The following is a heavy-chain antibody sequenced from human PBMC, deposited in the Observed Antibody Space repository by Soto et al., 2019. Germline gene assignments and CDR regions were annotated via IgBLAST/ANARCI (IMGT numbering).Heavy chain of an antibody. CDR1: GGSISSGGYY. J-gene: IGHJ5*02. D-gene: IGHD3-22*01. Sequence: QVQLQESGPGLVKPSQTLSLTCTVSGGSISSGGYYWSWIRQHPGKGLEWVGYIYYSGSTYYNPSLKSRVNISVDTSKNQVSLKLSSVTAADTAVYYCASSYYYDSSGYYYLWFDPWGQGTLVTVSS. CDR2: IYYSGST. CDR3: ASSYYYDSSGYYYLWFDP. V-gene: IGHV4-31*03.